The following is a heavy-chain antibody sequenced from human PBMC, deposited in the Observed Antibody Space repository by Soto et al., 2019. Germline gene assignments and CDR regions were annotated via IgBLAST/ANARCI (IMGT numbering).Heavy chain of an antibody. Sequence: GASVKVSCKASGYTFSTYAMHWVRQAPGQRLEWMGWISAYNGNTNYAQKLQGRVTMTTDTSTSTAYMELRSLRSDDTAVYYCARGDWNALGWFDPWGQGTLVTVSS. CDR2: ISAYNGNT. D-gene: IGHD1-1*01. V-gene: IGHV1-18*01. CDR1: GYTFSTYA. J-gene: IGHJ5*02. CDR3: ARGDWNALGWFDP.